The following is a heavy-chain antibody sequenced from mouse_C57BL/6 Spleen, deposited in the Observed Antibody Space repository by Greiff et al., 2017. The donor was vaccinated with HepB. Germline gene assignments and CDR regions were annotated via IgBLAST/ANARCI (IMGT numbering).Heavy chain of an antibody. CDR2: IDPETGGT. CDR1: GYTFTDYE. D-gene: IGHD3-2*02. CDR3: TRGGAQATPWFAY. Sequence: QVQLQQSGAELVRPGASVTLSCKASGYTFTDYEMHWVKQTPVHGLEWIGAIDPETGGTAYKQKFKGKAILTADKSSSTDYMELRSLTSEDSAVYYCTRGGAQATPWFAYWGQGTLVTVSA. J-gene: IGHJ3*01. V-gene: IGHV1-15*01.